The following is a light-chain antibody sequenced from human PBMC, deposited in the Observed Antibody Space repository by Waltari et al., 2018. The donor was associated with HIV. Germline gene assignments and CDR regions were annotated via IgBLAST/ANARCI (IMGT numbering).Light chain of an antibody. V-gene: IGLV2-14*01. CDR1: SSDVGGYNY. J-gene: IGLJ2*01. CDR3: SSYTSSSTLYVV. CDR2: EVS. Sequence: QSALTQPASVSGSPGQSITISCTGTSSDVGGYNYVSWYQQHPGKAPKLMIYEVSNRPSGVSKRFSGSKSGNTASLTISGLQAEDEADYYCSSYTSSSTLYVVFGGGTKLTVL.